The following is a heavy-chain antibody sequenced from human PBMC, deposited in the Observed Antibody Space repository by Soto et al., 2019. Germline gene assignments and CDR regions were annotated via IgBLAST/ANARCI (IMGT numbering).Heavy chain of an antibody. D-gene: IGHD3-16*01. Sequence: SETLSLTCNVSGGSISNYYWTWVRQSPEKGLEWIGYMYYNGNINYNPSLKSRVIISIDTSKNQFSLTLKSVTAADTAVYYCASGGNWFDPWGQGVLVTVSS. CDR1: GGSISNYY. V-gene: IGHV4-59*01. CDR2: MYYNGNI. J-gene: IGHJ5*02. CDR3: ASGGNWFDP.